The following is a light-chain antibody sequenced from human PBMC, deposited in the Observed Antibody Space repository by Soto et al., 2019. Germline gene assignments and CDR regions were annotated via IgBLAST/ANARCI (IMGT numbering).Light chain of an antibody. J-gene: IGKJ4*01. Sequence: EIVLTQSPGTLSLSPGGRATLSCRASQSFRSSYLAWYQQKPGQAPRLLIYGASSRATGIPDRFSGSGSGTDFTLTISRLEPEDFAVYYCQQYGSSPLTFGGGTKVEIK. CDR2: GAS. CDR3: QQYGSSPLT. CDR1: QSFRSSY. V-gene: IGKV3-20*01.